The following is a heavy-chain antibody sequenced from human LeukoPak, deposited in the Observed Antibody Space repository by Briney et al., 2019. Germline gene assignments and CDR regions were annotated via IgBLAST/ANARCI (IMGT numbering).Heavy chain of an antibody. D-gene: IGHD3-10*02. CDR1: GFTFDDYG. CDR3: AELGITMIGGV. Sequence: GGSLRLSCATSGFTFDDYGMSWVRQAPGKGLEWVSGINWNGGSTGYADSVKGRFTISRDNAKNSLYLQTNSLRAEDTAVYYCAELGITMIGGVWGKGTTVTISS. CDR2: INWNGGST. J-gene: IGHJ6*04. V-gene: IGHV3-20*04.